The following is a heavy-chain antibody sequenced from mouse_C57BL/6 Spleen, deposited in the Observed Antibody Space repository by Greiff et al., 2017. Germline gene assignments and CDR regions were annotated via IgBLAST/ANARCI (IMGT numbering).Heavy chain of an antibody. J-gene: IGHJ2*01. CDR2: IWSGGST. CDR1: GFSLTSYG. D-gene: IGHD2-5*01. CDR3: ARSQAYYSNYLDY. V-gene: IGHV2-2*01. Sequence: QVQLKQSGPGLVQPSQSLSITCTVSGFSLTSYGVHWVRQSPGKGLEWLGVIWSGGSTDYNAAFIPRLSIRKTNSKSQVCFKMNSLQADDTAIYYCARSQAYYSNYLDYWGKGTTLTVSS.